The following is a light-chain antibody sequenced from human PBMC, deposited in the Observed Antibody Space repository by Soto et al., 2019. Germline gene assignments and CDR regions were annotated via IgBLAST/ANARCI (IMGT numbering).Light chain of an antibody. J-gene: IGKJ2*01. Sequence: DIVMTQSPDSLAVSLAERATINCTSSQSVLYSSNNKNYLTWYQQRPGQPPKLLIYWASTRESGVPDRFSGSGSGTDFTLTITSLQAEDGAVYYCQQYESTPPTFGQGTKLEIK. CDR1: QSVLYSSNNKNY. CDR3: QQYESTPPT. V-gene: IGKV4-1*01. CDR2: WAS.